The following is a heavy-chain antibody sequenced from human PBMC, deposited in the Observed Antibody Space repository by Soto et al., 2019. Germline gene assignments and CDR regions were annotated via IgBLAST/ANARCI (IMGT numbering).Heavy chain of an antibody. D-gene: IGHD2-8*02. Sequence: QVQLQQWGAGLLKPSETLSLTCAVYGGSFSGYYWSWIRQPPGKGLEWIGEINHSGSTNYNPSLKSRVTISVDTSKNQFSLKLSSVTAADTAVYYCARGPRFLVVRYFDYWGQGTLVTVSS. V-gene: IGHV4-34*01. CDR2: INHSGST. CDR3: ARGPRFLVVRYFDY. CDR1: GGSFSGYY. J-gene: IGHJ4*02.